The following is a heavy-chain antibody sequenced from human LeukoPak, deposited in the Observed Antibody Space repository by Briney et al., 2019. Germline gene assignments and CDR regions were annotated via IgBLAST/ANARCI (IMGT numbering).Heavy chain of an antibody. CDR1: GYTFTGYY. D-gene: IGHD6-19*01. Sequence: ASVKVSCKASGYTFTGYYMHWVRQAPGQGLEWMGWINPNSGGTDYAQKFQGRVTMTRDTSISTAYMELSRLRSDDTAVYYCAREGYSSGNFDYWGQGTLVTVSS. J-gene: IGHJ4*02. CDR3: AREGYSSGNFDY. V-gene: IGHV1-2*02. CDR2: INPNSGGT.